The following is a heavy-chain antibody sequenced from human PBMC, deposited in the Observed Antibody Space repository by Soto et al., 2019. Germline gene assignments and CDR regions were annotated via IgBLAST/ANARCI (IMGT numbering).Heavy chain of an antibody. CDR3: ATVRSYNSNFDYYYGMDV. CDR1: GFTFSSYA. CDR2: ISGSGGST. Sequence: EVQLLESGGGLVQPGGSLRLSCAASGFTFSSYAMSWVRQAPGKGLEWVSAISGSGGSTYYADSVKGRFTISRDNSKNTLYLQMNSLRAEDTAVYYCATVRSYNSNFDYYYGMDVWGQGTTVTVSS. V-gene: IGHV3-23*01. D-gene: IGHD4-4*01. J-gene: IGHJ6*02.